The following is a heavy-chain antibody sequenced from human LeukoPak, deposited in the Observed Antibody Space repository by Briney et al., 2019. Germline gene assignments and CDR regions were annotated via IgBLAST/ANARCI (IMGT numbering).Heavy chain of an antibody. CDR3: ARDLGRSWYDNWFDC. J-gene: IGHJ5*01. Sequence: PSETLSLTCTVSGASIRSSSYYWGWIRQPPGKGLEWIGSIYYSGSTYYNPSLKSRVTISVDTSKNQFSLKMSSVTAADTAVYYCARDLGRSWYDNWFDCWGQGTLVTVSS. V-gene: IGHV4-39*02. CDR2: IYYSGST. CDR1: GASIRSSSYY. D-gene: IGHD6-13*01.